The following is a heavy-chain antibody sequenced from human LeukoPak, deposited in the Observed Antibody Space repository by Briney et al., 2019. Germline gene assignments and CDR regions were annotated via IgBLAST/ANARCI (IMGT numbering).Heavy chain of an antibody. CDR3: AKDLRTGGIAVAGMKDDAFDI. CDR1: GFTFSSYG. D-gene: IGHD6-19*01. J-gene: IGHJ3*02. Sequence: PGGSLRLSCAASGFTFSSYGMHWVRQAPGKGLEWVAVIWYDGSNKYYADSVKGRFTISRDNSKNTLYLQMNSLRAEDTAVYYCAKDLRTGGIAVAGMKDDAFDIWGQGTMVNVS. CDR2: IWYDGSNK. V-gene: IGHV3-33*06.